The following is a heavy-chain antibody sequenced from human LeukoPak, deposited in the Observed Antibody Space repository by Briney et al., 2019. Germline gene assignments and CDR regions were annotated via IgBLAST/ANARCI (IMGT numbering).Heavy chain of an antibody. Sequence: GGSLRLSCAASGFTLTTYTMNWVRQTPGKGLEWVSSITSSSTYLYYTDSVKGRFTISRDNAKNALYLQMNSLRAEDTAVYYCAREGKDDFLSGYYYLDYWGQGTLVTVSS. D-gene: IGHD3-3*01. CDR1: GFTLTTYT. CDR3: AREGKDDFLSGYYYLDY. J-gene: IGHJ4*02. CDR2: ITSSSTYL. V-gene: IGHV3-21*01.